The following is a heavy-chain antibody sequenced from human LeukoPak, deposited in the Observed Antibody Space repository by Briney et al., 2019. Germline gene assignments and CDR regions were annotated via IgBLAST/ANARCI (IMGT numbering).Heavy chain of an antibody. CDR2: ISSSSSFI. V-gene: IGHV3-21*01. CDR3: ARAVSGGDY. J-gene: IGHJ4*02. Sequence: GGSLRLSCAAFGISFSSYSMNWVRQAPGKGLEWVSSISSSSSFIHYADSVKGRFTISRDNAENSLYLQMNSLRAEDTAVYYCARAVSGGDYWGQGTLVTVSS. D-gene: IGHD3-16*01. CDR1: GISFSSYS.